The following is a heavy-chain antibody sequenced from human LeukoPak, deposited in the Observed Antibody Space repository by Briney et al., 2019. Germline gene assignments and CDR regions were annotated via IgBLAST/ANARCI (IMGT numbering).Heavy chain of an antibody. CDR3: ARYPRNDYGDLLFDY. Sequence: SETLSLTCTVSGGSISCYYWSWIRQPPGKGLEWIGYIYYSGSTNYNPSLKSRVTISVDTSKNQFSLKLSSVTAADTAVYYCARYPRNDYGDLLFDYWGQGTLVTVSS. CDR2: IYYSGST. D-gene: IGHD4-17*01. CDR1: GGSISCYY. J-gene: IGHJ4*02. V-gene: IGHV4-59*01.